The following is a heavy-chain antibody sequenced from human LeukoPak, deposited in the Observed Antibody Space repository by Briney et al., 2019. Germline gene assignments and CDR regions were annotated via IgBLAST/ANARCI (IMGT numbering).Heavy chain of an antibody. D-gene: IGHD1-26*01. CDR3: ARDGRVGATRLNI. V-gene: IGHV3-66*02. Sequence: GGSLRLSCAASGLTISSNYMSWVRQAPGKGLEWVSVIYSDDSTYYADSVRGRFTISRDNSKNTLYLQMNSLRAEDTAVYYCARDGRVGATRLNIWGQGTMVTVSS. J-gene: IGHJ3*02. CDR1: GLTISSNY. CDR2: IYSDDST.